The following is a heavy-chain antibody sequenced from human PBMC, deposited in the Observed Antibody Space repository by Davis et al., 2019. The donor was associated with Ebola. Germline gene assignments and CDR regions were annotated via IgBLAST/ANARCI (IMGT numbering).Heavy chain of an antibody. CDR3: ARGSSKAYCYYGMDV. CDR1: GYTFTSYA. J-gene: IGHJ6*02. D-gene: IGHD6-6*01. CDR2: INAGNGNT. Sequence: AASVNVSCKASGYTFTSYAMHWVRQAPGQRLEWMGWINAGNGNTKYSQKFQGRVTITRDTSASTAYMELSSLRSEDTAVYYCARGSSKAYCYYGMDVWGQGTTVTVSS. V-gene: IGHV1-3*01.